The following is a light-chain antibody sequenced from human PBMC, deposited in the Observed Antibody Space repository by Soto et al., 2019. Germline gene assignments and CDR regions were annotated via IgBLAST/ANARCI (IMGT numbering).Light chain of an antibody. CDR1: QSVTSN. CDR3: QHYGSSRT. V-gene: IGKV3-20*01. J-gene: IGKJ1*01. CDR2: DAS. Sequence: EIVMAQSPVTLSVSPEERATLSCRASQSVTSNLAWYQQKLGQAPRLLIYDASSRSTGIPDRFSGSGSGTDFTLSISRLEPEDFAVYYCQHYGSSRTFGQGTKVDIK.